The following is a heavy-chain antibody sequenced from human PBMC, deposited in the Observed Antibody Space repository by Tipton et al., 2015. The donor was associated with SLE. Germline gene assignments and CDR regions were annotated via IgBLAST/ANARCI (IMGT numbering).Heavy chain of an antibody. J-gene: IGHJ4*02. Sequence: GSLRLSCAASGYSFSDYYMSWIRQAPGKGLEWISYISNNGRTIYNADSVKGRFTISRDNAQNSLYLQMNSLRAEDTAVYFCARDSRYYYDTRGHHLEPPGLYYFDSWGQGTLVTVSS. CDR1: GYSFSDYY. CDR3: ARDSRYYYDTRGHHLEPPGLYYFDS. V-gene: IGHV3-11*04. CDR2: ISNNGRTI. D-gene: IGHD3-22*01.